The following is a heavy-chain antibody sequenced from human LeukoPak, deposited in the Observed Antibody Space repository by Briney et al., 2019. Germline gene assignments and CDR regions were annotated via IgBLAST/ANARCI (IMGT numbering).Heavy chain of an antibody. Sequence: ASVKVSCKASGYTFTSYDINWVRQATGQGLEWMGWMNPNSGNTGYAQKFQGRVTMTRNTSISTAYMELSNLRSEDTAVYYCARGHYYGSGSYSNWFDPWGQGTLVTVSS. D-gene: IGHD3-10*01. J-gene: IGHJ5*02. CDR3: ARGHYYGSGSYSNWFDP. CDR1: GYTFTSYD. V-gene: IGHV1-8*01. CDR2: MNPNSGNT.